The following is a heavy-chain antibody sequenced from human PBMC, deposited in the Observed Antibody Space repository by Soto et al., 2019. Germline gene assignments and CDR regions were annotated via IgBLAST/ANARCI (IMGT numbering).Heavy chain of an antibody. D-gene: IGHD6-13*01. J-gene: IGHJ6*02. CDR3: AKMSGQQLYYYYYGMDV. CDR1: GFTFSSYA. V-gene: IGHV3-23*01. Sequence: GGSLRLSCAASGFTFSSYAMSWVRQAPGKGLEWVSAISGSGGSTYYADSVKGRFTISRDNSKNTLYLQMNSLRAEDTAVYYCAKMSGQQLYYYYYGMDVWGQGTTVTVSS. CDR2: ISGSGGST.